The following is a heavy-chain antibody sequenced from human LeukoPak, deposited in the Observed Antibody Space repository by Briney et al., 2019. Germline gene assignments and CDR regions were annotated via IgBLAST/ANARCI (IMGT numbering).Heavy chain of an antibody. Sequence: SVKVSCKASGGTFSRYAISWVRQAPGPGLEWMGGIMPIFGTANYAQKFQGRLTINTDESTSTAYMELSSLRYEDTAVYYCARHGGITIFGVAQPGGAFDIWGQGTMVTVS. V-gene: IGHV1-69*05. J-gene: IGHJ3*02. D-gene: IGHD3-3*01. CDR2: IMPIFGTA. CDR3: ARHGGITIFGVAQPGGAFDI. CDR1: GGTFSRYA.